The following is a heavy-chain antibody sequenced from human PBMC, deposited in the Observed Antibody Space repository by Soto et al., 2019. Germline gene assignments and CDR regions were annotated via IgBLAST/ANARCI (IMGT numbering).Heavy chain of an antibody. J-gene: IGHJ6*02. CDR3: ARFTITIFGVAPPVNYYYGIDV. CDR1: GYTFTSYG. CDR2: ISAYNGNT. Sequence: ASVKVSCKASGYTFTSYGISWVRQAPGQGLEWMGWISAYNGNTNYAQKLQGRVTMTTDTSTSTAYMELRSLRSDDTAVYYCARFTITIFGVAPPVNYYYGIDVWGQGTTVTVSS. V-gene: IGHV1-18*04. D-gene: IGHD3-3*01.